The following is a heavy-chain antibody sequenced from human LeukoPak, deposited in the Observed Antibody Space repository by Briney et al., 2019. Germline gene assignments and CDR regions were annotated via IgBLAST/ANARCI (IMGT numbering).Heavy chain of an antibody. J-gene: IGHJ4*02. CDR1: GFTFSSYA. CDR3: ARDFNTAPADY. V-gene: IGHV3-30-3*01. D-gene: IGHD5-18*01. Sequence: PGGSLRLSCAASGFTFSSYAMHWVRQAPGKGLEWVAVISYDGSNKYYADSVKGRFTISRDNSKNTLYLQMNSLRAEDTAVYYCARDFNTAPADYWGQGTLVTVSS. CDR2: ISYDGSNK.